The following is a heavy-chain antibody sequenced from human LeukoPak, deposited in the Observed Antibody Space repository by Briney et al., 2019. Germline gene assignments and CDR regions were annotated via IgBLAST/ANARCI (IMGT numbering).Heavy chain of an antibody. CDR3: ALSAGDTAMAKIDY. Sequence: ASVKVSCKASGYTFTTFGISWVRQAPGQGLEWVGWISAYNGNTNYTQRLQGRVSMTTDTSTSTTYMELRSLRFDDTAVYYCALSAGDTAMAKIDYWGQGTLVTVSS. V-gene: IGHV1-18*01. J-gene: IGHJ4*02. D-gene: IGHD5-18*01. CDR1: GYTFTTFG. CDR2: ISAYNGNT.